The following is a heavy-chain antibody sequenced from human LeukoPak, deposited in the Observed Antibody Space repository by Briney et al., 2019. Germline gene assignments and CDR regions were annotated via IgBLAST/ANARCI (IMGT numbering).Heavy chain of an antibody. Sequence: SETLSLTCTVYGGSFSGYYWSWIRQPPGKGLEWTGEINHSGSTNYNPSLKSRVTISVDTSKNQFSLKLSSVTAADTAVYYCARRGSIFEDSEWRTAFDLWGQGTMVIVSS. CDR2: INHSGST. V-gene: IGHV4-34*01. CDR1: GGSFSGYY. J-gene: IGHJ3*01. D-gene: IGHD3-9*01. CDR3: ARRGSIFEDSEWRTAFDL.